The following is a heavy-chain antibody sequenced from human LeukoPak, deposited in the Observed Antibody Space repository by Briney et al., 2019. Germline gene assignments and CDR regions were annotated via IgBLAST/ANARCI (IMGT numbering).Heavy chain of an antibody. V-gene: IGHV4-59*08. D-gene: IGHD6-19*01. CDR2: IYYSGST. J-gene: IGHJ4*02. CDR3: ARLGGSSGWYFDY. CDR1: GGSISSYY. Sequence: PSETLSLTCTVSGGSISSYYWSWIRQPPGKGLEWIGYIYYSGSTNYNPSLKSRVTISVDTSKNQFSLKLSSVTAADTAVYYCARLGGSSGWYFDYWGQGTLVTVSS.